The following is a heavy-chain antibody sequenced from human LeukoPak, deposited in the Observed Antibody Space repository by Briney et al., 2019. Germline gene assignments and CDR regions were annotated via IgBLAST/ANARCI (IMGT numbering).Heavy chain of an antibody. Sequence: SETLSLTCTVSGGSISSSSYYWGWIRQPPGKGVEWIGSIYYSGSTYYNPSLKSRVTISVDTSKNQFSLKLSSVTAADTAVYYCAREKDSSGWFDAFDIWGQGTMVTVSS. CDR2: IYYSGST. CDR3: AREKDSSGWFDAFDI. D-gene: IGHD6-19*01. J-gene: IGHJ3*02. CDR1: GGSISSSSYY. V-gene: IGHV4-39*07.